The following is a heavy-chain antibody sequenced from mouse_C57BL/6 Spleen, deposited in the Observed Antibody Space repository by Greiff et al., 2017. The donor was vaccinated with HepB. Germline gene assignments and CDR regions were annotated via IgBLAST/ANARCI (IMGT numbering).Heavy chain of an antibody. CDR2: ISSGSSTI. Sequence: EVQGVESGGGLVKPGGSLKLSCAASGFTFSDYGMHWVRQAPEKGLEWVAYISSGSSTIYYADTVKGRFTISRDNAKNTLFLQMTSLRSDDTAMYYCARHYGYYLTWFAYWGQGTLVTVSA. J-gene: IGHJ3*01. CDR1: GFTFSDYG. V-gene: IGHV5-17*01. CDR3: ARHYGYYLTWFAY. D-gene: IGHD2-3*01.